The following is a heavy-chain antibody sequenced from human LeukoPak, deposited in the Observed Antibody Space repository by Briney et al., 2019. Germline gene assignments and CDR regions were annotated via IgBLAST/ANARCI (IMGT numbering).Heavy chain of an antibody. CDR3: ARDSV. CDR2: ISTSGDTM. J-gene: IGHJ4*02. CDR1: ELTFTTYS. Sequence: PGGSLRLSCAASELTFTTYSMNWVRQAPGKGLEWISYISTSGDTMYYADSVKGRFTISRDNAKNSLYLQMSSLRADDTAVYYCARDSVRGQGTLVTVSS. V-gene: IGHV3-48*01.